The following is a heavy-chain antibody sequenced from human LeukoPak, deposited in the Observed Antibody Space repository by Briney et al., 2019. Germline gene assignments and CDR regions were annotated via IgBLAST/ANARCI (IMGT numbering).Heavy chain of an antibody. Sequence: GASVKVSCKASGYTFTSYDINWVRQATGQGLEWMGWMNPNSGNTGYAQKFQGRVTMTRNTSISTAYMELGSLRSGDTAVYYCARENLAESGFDYWGQGTLVTVSS. CDR2: MNPNSGNT. CDR3: ARENLAESGFDY. CDR1: GYTFTSYD. J-gene: IGHJ4*02. V-gene: IGHV1-8*01. D-gene: IGHD6-13*01.